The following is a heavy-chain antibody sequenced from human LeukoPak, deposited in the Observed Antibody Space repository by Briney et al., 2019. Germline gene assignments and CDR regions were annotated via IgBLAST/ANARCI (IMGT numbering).Heavy chain of an antibody. V-gene: IGHV3-7*01. Sequence: PGGSLRLSCAASGFTFSNYWMSWVRQAPGKGLEWVANIKQDGSEKYYVDSVTGRFTISRDNAKSSLYLQMNSLRAEDTAVYYCARDGMIIFEGLIVLDYWGQGTPVKVSS. J-gene: IGHJ4*02. CDR1: GFTFSNYW. CDR3: ARDGMIIFEGLIVLDY. CDR2: IKQDGSEK. D-gene: IGHD3-16*02.